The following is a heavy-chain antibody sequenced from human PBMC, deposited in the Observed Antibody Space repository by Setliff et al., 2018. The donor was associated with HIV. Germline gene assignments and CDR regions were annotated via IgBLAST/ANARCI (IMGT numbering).Heavy chain of an antibody. Sequence: SETLSLTCVAYGGSLSSYYWNWIRQTPGKGLEWIGEIHPTGHINYNPSYKSRVTVSLDTSKIQFSLKLNSVTAADTAVYYCARGSYRGSGYFVRYFDSWAQGMLVTVSS. D-gene: IGHD3-3*01. J-gene: IGHJ4*02. CDR1: GGSLSSYY. CDR2: IHPTGHI. V-gene: IGHV4-34*01. CDR3: ARGSYRGSGYFVRYFDS.